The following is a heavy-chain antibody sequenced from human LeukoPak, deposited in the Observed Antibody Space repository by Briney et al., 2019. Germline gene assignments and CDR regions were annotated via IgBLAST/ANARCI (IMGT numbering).Heavy chain of an antibody. CDR1: GFTFSSYA. J-gene: IGHJ3*02. Sequence: GGSLRLSCAASGFTFSSYAMSWVRQAPGKGLEWVSAISGSGGSTYYADSVKGRFTISRDNSKNTLYLQMNSLRAEDTAVYYCAKRKTSSSWPLYDAFDIWGQGTMVTVSS. CDR2: ISGSGGST. D-gene: IGHD6-13*01. V-gene: IGHV3-23*01. CDR3: AKRKTSSSWPLYDAFDI.